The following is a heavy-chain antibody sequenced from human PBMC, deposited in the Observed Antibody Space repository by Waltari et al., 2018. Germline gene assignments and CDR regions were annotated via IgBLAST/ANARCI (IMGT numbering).Heavy chain of an antibody. Sequence: EVQLVESVGGLVQPGGSLRLSCAASGFTFSSYSMNWVRQDPGKGLEWVSFISSSSSTIYYADSVKGRFTISRDNAKNSRYLQMNSLRAEYTAVYYCARGGFDYVSGSYPYCGQGTLVTVSS. CDR2: ISSSSSTI. D-gene: IGHD3-10*01. CDR1: GFTFSSYS. V-gene: IGHV3-48*04. J-gene: IGHJ4*02. CDR3: ARGGFDYVSGSYPY.